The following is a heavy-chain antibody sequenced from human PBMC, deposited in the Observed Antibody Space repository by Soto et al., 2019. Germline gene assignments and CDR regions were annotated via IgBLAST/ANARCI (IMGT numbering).Heavy chain of an antibody. D-gene: IGHD2-15*01. CDR3: ATNPSGGSWENWFDP. J-gene: IGHJ5*02. Sequence: TSETLSLTCTVSGGSVSSSSYYWYWIRQSPGKGLEWIGYIYYNDKTNYNPSLKSRVTISVDTSKNRFSLKLSSVTAADTAVYYCATNPSGGSWENWFDPWGQGTLVTVSS. CDR1: GGSVSSSSYY. CDR2: IYYNDKT. V-gene: IGHV4-61*01.